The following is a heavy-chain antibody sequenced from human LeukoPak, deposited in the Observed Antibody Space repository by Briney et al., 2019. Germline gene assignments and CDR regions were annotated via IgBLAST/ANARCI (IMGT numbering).Heavy chain of an antibody. Sequence: PGGSLRLSCAASGFSVNNYWMHWVRQAPGKGLEWVSLISWDGGSTYYADSVKGRFTISRDNSKNSLYLQMNSLRAEDTALYYCAKDLGGGSLRAPLDYWGQGTLVTVSS. CDR1: GFSVNNYW. CDR2: ISWDGGST. CDR3: AKDLGGGSLRAPLDY. D-gene: IGHD1-26*01. V-gene: IGHV3-43D*03. J-gene: IGHJ4*02.